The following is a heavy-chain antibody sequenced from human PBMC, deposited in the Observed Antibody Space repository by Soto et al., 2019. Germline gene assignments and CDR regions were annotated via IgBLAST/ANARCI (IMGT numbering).Heavy chain of an antibody. J-gene: IGHJ6*02. CDR3: AHSRCGGDCLQSYSSHYYYGMDV. Sequence: SGPTLVNPTQTLTLTCTFSGFSLTRGVGVGWIRQPPGKALEWLALIYWDDDKRYSPSLKSRLTITKDTSKNQVVLTMTNMDPVDTATYYCAHSRCGGDCLQSYSSHYYYGMDVWGQGTTVTVSS. CDR1: GFSLTRGVG. D-gene: IGHD2-21*02. CDR2: IYWDDDK. V-gene: IGHV2-5*02.